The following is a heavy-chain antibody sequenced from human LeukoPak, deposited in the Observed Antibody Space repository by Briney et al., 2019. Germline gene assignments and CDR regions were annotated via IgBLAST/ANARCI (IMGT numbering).Heavy chain of an antibody. CDR2: IWYDGSNK. CDR1: GFTFSSYG. J-gene: IGHJ4*02. Sequence: GGSLRLSCAASGFTFSSYGMHWVRQAPGKGLEWVAVIWYDGSNKYYADSVKGRFTISRDNSKNTLYLQMNSLRAEGTAVYYCASLGYCSSTSCSSEDFDYWGQGTLVTVSS. D-gene: IGHD2-2*01. V-gene: IGHV3-33*01. CDR3: ASLGYCSSTSCSSEDFDY.